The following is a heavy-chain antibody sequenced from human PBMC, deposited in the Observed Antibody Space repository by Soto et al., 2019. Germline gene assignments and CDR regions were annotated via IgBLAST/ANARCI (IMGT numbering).Heavy chain of an antibody. CDR3: ARVVLVGATPDYFDH. CDR2: LYSGGTT. V-gene: IGHV3-53*01. D-gene: IGHD1-26*01. Sequence: EVQLVESGGGLIQPGGSLRLSCAVSGFTVSRNFMSWIRQAPGKGLQWVSILYSGGTTYYTDSVKCRFTISGDNSKNTVYLQMNSLRVEDTATYYCARVVLVGATPDYFDHWGQGTLVSVSS. CDR1: GFTVSRNF. J-gene: IGHJ4*01.